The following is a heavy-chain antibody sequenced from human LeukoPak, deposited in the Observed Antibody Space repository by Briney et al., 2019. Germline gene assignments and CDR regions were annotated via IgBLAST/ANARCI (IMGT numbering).Heavy chain of an antibody. CDR1: GFTFSSYW. V-gene: IGHV3-74*01. D-gene: IGHD3-22*01. J-gene: IGHJ6*02. CDR2: INSDGSST. Sequence: GGSLRLSCAASGFTFSSYWMHWVRHAPGKGLVWVSRINSDGSSTSYADSVKGRFTISRDNAKNTLYLQMNSLRAEDTAVYYCARHRLYYYDSSGYFDYGMDVWGQGTTVTVSS. CDR3: ARHRLYYYDSSGYFDYGMDV.